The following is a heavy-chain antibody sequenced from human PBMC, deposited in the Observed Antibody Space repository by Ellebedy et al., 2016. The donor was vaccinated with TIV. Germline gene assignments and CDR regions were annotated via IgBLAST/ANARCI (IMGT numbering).Heavy chain of an antibody. Sequence: AASVKVSCKASGGTLRRYGISWVRQAPGLGLEWMGRIIPIVGITIYAQKFQDRVTITEDNFTNTVYMEISSLRSEDTAVYYCARGPPKWEVPLDLDCWGQGTLVIVSS. V-gene: IGHV1-69*04. CDR1: GGTLRRYG. CDR2: IIPIVGIT. CDR3: ARGPPKWEVPLDLDC. D-gene: IGHD1-26*01. J-gene: IGHJ4*02.